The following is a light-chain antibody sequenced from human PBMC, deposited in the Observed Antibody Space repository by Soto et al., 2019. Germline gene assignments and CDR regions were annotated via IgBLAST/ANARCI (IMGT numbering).Light chain of an antibody. V-gene: IGLV2-11*01. CDR3: CSYTGSLKLV. CDR2: DVS. Sequence: QSALTQPRSVSGSPGQSVTISCTGTSSDVGGYNYVSWYQQHPGKAPKLIIYDVSKRPSGVPDRFSGSKSGNTASLTISGLQAEDEADYFCCSYTGSLKLVFGGGTKVTVL. CDR1: SSDVGGYNY. J-gene: IGLJ2*01.